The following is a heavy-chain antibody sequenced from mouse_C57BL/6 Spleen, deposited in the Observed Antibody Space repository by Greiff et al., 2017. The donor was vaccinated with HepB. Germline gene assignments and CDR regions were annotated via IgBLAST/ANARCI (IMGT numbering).Heavy chain of an antibody. CDR1: GYTFTDYY. D-gene: IGHD2-1*01. CDR3: ARSLLSLDY. Sequence: EVQLQQSGPELVKPGASVKISCKASGYTFTDYYMNWVKQSHGKSLEWIGDINPNNGGTSYNQKFKGKATLTVDKSSSTAYMELRSLTSEDSAVYYCARSLLSLDYWGQGTTLTVSS. V-gene: IGHV1-26*01. CDR2: INPNNGGT. J-gene: IGHJ2*01.